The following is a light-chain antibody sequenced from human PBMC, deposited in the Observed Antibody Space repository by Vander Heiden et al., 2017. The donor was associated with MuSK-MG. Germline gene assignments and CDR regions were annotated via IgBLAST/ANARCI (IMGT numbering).Light chain of an antibody. Sequence: QSALTQPASVSGSPGPSITISCTGTSSDVGTYDFVSWYQQHPDKAPQLIVFDVHCRPSGVSDRFSGSKSGYTASLTIFGLQAEDEAHYFCSSYTTSGTVVFGGGTKLTVL. J-gene: IGLJ2*01. CDR1: SSDVGTYDF. CDR3: SSYTTSGTVV. CDR2: DVH. V-gene: IGLV2-14*03.